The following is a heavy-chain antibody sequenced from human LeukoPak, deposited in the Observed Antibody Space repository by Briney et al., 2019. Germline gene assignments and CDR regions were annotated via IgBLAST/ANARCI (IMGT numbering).Heavy chain of an antibody. CDR1: GFTFSDYW. CDR2: IISDGSSV. CDR3: ARLDVEMATIRRPLDY. D-gene: IGHD5-24*01. J-gene: IGHJ4*02. V-gene: IGHV3-74*01. Sequence: GGSLRLSCIASGFTFSDYWMHWVRQAPGKGPVWVSRIISDGSSVSYVDSVKGRFTMSRDNAKNTLYLQMNSLRVEDTAVYYCARLDVEMATIRRPLDYWGQGTLVTVSS.